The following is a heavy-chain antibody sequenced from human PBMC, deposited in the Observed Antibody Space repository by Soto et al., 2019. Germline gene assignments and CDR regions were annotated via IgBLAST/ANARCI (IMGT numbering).Heavy chain of an antibody. CDR2: IYYSGST. D-gene: IGHD1-26*01. V-gene: IGHV4-61*01. CDR3: ARYSGSSQYYFDY. Sequence: SETLSLTCTVSGGSVSSGSYCWSWIRQPPGKGLEWIGYIYYSGSTNYNPSLKSRVTISVDTSKNQFSLKLSSVTAADTAVYYCARYSGSSQYYFDYWGQGTLVTVSS. J-gene: IGHJ4*02. CDR1: GGSVSSGSYC.